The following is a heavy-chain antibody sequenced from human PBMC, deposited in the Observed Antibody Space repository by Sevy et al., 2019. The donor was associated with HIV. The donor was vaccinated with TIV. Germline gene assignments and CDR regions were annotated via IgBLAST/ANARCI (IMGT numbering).Heavy chain of an antibody. D-gene: IGHD7-27*01. CDR1: GDGVSSRGTV. CDR3: ARDGGANWGVRPSGTVFDY. J-gene: IGHJ4*02. CDR2: TYYRSKWWN. Sequence: SQTLSLTCAISGDGVSSRGTVWNWIRQSPSRGLEWLGRTYYRSKWWNNYALSVKSRISINPDTSKNQVSLHLNSVTPDDTAVYYCARDGGANWGVRPSGTVFDYWGQGTLVTVSS. V-gene: IGHV6-1*01.